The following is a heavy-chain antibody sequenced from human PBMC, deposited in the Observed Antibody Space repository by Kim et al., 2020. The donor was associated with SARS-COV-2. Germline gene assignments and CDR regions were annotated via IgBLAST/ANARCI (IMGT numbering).Heavy chain of an antibody. CDR1: GFTVSSNY. D-gene: IGHD3-16*01. V-gene: IGHV3-53*01. J-gene: IGHJ4*02. CDR2: IYSGGST. CDR3: ARDLSHYGSDY. Sequence: GGSLRLSCAASGFTVSSNYMSWVRQAPGKGLEWVSVIYSGGSTYYADSVKGRFTISRDNSKNTLYLQMNSLRAEDTAVYYCARDLSHYGSDYWGQGTLVTVSS.